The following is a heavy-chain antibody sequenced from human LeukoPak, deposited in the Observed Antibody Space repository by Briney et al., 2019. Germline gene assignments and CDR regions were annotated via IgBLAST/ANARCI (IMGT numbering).Heavy chain of an antibody. CDR2: IYHSGST. CDR1: GGSISGGAYY. Sequence: SETLSLTCTVSGGSISGGAYYWHWIRQPPGKGLEGIGYIYHSGSTYYNPSLKSRVTISVDRSKNQFSLKLSSVTAADTAVYYCARGDDYVWGSYRRGFDYWGQGTLVTVSS. J-gene: IGHJ4*02. V-gene: IGHV4-30-2*01. CDR3: ARGDDYVWGSYRRGFDY. D-gene: IGHD3-16*02.